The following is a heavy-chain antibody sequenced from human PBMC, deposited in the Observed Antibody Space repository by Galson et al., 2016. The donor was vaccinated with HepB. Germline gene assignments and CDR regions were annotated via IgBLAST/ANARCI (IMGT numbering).Heavy chain of an antibody. CDR2: ISEYGDTT. Sequence: SLRLSCAASGFTLRSFAMNWVRQAPGKGLEWVSSISEYGDTTDYADSVKGRFTISRDNPKNTLYLQMDSPRVEDTAVYYCAKQFVDVWGQGTTVTVSS. V-gene: IGHV3-23*01. CDR1: GFTLRSFA. J-gene: IGHJ6*02. CDR3: AKQFVDV. D-gene: IGHD3-16*01.